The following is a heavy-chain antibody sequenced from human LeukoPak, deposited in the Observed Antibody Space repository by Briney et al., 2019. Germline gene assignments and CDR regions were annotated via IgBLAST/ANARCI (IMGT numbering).Heavy chain of an antibody. CDR1: GFLFNSYE. CDR3: ARSLGPTKPFDF. Sequence: PGGSLRLSCVASGFLFNSYEMRWVRQAPGKGLEWLSYITGCGNTIYYADSVRGRFTISRDNAKLSLYLQMNTLRAEYTAIYYCARSLGPTKPFDFWGKGTPVTVSS. V-gene: IGHV3-48*03. J-gene: IGHJ4*02. D-gene: IGHD5-24*01. CDR2: ITGCGNTI.